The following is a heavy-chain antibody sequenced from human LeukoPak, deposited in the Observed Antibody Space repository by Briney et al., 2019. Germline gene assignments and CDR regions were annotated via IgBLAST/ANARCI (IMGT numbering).Heavy chain of an antibody. Sequence: GESLKISCAASGFTFSDYYMSWIRQAPGKGLEWVSYISSGGSTIYYADSVKGRFTISRDNAKNSLYLQMNSLRAEDTAVYYCARHLVVATYDYWGQGTLVTVSS. J-gene: IGHJ4*02. CDR1: GFTFSDYY. CDR2: ISSGGSTI. V-gene: IGHV3-11*01. CDR3: ARHLVVATYDY. D-gene: IGHD2-21*01.